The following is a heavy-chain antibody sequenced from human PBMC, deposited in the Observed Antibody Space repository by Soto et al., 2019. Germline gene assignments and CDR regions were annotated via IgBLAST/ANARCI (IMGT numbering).Heavy chain of an antibody. CDR2: ISDSGGRI. CDR3: AKLKDIQGFDY. J-gene: IGHJ4*02. Sequence: EVQLLESGGGLVQPGGSLRLSCAASGFTFSSYAMSWVRQAPGKGLEWVSGISDSGGRIYYADSVKGRFTISSDNSKNTLYLQMNSLRAEDTAVYYCAKLKDIQGFDYWRQGTLITVSS. V-gene: IGHV3-23*01. CDR1: GFTFSSYA. D-gene: IGHD2-15*01.